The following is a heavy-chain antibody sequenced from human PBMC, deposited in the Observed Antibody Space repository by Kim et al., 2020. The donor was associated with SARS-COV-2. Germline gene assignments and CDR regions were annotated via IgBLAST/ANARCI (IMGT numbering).Heavy chain of an antibody. V-gene: IGHV3-21*01. Sequence: GGSLRLSCAASGFTFSSYSMNWVRQASGKGLEWVSSISSSSSYLYYADSVKGRCTISIDNANNSLYLQMNILRAENTAVYDFARVQKILHDYVDFWGHGT. CDR3: ARVQKILHDYVDF. CDR1: GFTFSSYS. CDR2: ISSSSSYL. J-gene: IGHJ4*01. D-gene: IGHD1-1*01.